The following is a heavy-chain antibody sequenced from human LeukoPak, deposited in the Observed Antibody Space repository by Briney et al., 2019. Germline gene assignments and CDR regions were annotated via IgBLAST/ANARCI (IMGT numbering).Heavy chain of an antibody. Sequence: AGGSLRLSCAASGFTFSSYAMSWVRQAPGKGLEWVSAISGSGGSTYYADSVKGRFTISRDDSKNTLYLQMNSLRAEDTAVYYCAKDNSPVLLWFGELLGGPVDYWGQGTLVTVSS. CDR1: GFTFSSYA. CDR2: ISGSGGST. CDR3: AKDNSPVLLWFGELLGGPVDY. V-gene: IGHV3-23*01. D-gene: IGHD3-10*01. J-gene: IGHJ4*02.